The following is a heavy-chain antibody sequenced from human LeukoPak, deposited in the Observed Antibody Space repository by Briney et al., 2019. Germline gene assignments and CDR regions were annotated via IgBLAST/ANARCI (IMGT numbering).Heavy chain of an antibody. CDR3: ASSTEEYYYDSSGYYGY. CDR1: GGTFSSYA. D-gene: IGHD3-22*01. CDR2: MIPIFGTA. Sequence: SVKVSCKASGGTFSSYAISWVRQAPGQGLEWMGGMIPIFGTANYAQKFQGRVTITTDESTSTAYMELSSLRSEDTAVYYCASSTEEYYYDSSGYYGYWGQGTLVTVSS. J-gene: IGHJ4*02. V-gene: IGHV1-69*05.